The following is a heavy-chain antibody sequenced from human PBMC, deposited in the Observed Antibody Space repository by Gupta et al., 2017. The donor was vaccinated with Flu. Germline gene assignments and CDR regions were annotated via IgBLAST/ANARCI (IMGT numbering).Heavy chain of an antibody. J-gene: IGHJ4*02. V-gene: IGHV4-34*01. CDR1: GGSFSGYY. CDR3: ARRYDFWSSYKDHFDY. D-gene: IGHD3/OR15-3a*01. CDR2: IDHSGST. Sequence: QVQLQQWGAGLLKPSETLSLTCAVYGGSFSGYYWSWIRQPPGKGLEWIGEIDHSGSTNYNPSLKSRLTISVNTSNNQFSRKLSSVTAADTAVYYCARRYDFWSSYKDHFDYWGQGTLVTVSS.